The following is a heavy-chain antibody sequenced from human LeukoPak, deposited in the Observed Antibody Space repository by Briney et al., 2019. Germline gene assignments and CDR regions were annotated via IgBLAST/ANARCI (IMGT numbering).Heavy chain of an antibody. V-gene: IGHV4-59*12. Sequence: ASETLSLTCTVSGGSISSYYWSWIRQPPGKGLEWIGYIYYSGSTNYNPSLKSRVTISVDTSKNQFSLKLSSVTAADTAVYYCARGVKSYYYYGMDVWGQGTTVTVSS. CDR1: GGSISSYY. CDR2: IYYSGST. J-gene: IGHJ6*02. CDR3: ARGVKSYYYYGMDV.